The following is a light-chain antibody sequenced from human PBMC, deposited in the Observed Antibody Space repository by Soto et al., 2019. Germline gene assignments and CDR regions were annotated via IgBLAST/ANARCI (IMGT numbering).Light chain of an antibody. CDR1: SSDVGGYNY. Sequence: QYSLTQPASVSGSPGQSITISCTGTSSDVGGYNYVSWYQQHPGKAPKLMIYDVSNRPSGVSNRFSGSKSGNTASLTISGLQAEDEADYYCSSYTSRSTLYVFGTGTKVTVL. CDR3: SSYTSRSTLYV. CDR2: DVS. J-gene: IGLJ1*01. V-gene: IGLV2-14*01.